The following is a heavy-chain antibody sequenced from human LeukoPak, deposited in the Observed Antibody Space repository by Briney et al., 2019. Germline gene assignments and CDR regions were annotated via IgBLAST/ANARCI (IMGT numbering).Heavy chain of an antibody. CDR1: GGTFSSYA. Sequence: ASVKVSCKASGGTFSSYAISWVRQAPGQGFEWMGRIIPIFGTANYAQKFQGRVTITTDESTSTAYMELSSLRSEDTAVYYCASGPHYYGACYWGQGTLVTVSS. CDR3: ASGPHYYGACY. D-gene: IGHD3-10*01. CDR2: IIPIFGTA. J-gene: IGHJ4*02. V-gene: IGHV1-69*05.